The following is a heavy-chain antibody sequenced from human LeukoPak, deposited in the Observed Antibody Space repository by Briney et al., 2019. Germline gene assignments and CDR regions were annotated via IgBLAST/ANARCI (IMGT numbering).Heavy chain of an antibody. CDR2: INSDGSST. V-gene: IGHV3-74*01. D-gene: IGHD3-9*01. J-gene: IGHJ4*02. CDR1: GFTFSSYW. Sequence: GGSLRLSCAASGFTFSSYWMHWVRQAPGKGLVWVSRINSDGSSTSYADSVKGRFTISRDNAKNSLYLQMNSLRAEDTAVYYCATLAAYYDILTGYDPFDYWGQGTLVTVSS. CDR3: ATLAAYYDILTGYDPFDY.